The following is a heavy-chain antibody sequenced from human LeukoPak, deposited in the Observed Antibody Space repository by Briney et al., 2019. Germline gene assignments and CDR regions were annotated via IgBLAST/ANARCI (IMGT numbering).Heavy chain of an antibody. CDR2: IGSKAFDYAT. CDR1: GFTFSGCA. J-gene: IGHJ4*02. V-gene: IGHV3-73*01. D-gene: IGHD6-13*01. CDR3: TRHLDGIAAYDY. Sequence: GGSLKLSCAASGFTFSGCAVHWVRQAPGKGLEWVGRIGSKAFDYATVYAASVEGRFTISRDDSKHTAFLQMNSLKTEDTAVYYCTRHLDGIAAYDYWGQGSLVTVSS.